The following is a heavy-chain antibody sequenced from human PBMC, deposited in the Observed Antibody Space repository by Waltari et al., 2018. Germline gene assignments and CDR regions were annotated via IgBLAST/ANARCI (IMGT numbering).Heavy chain of an antibody. CDR3: ARERNYGSGSYYNFYYFDY. CDR2: IIPILGTA. D-gene: IGHD3-10*01. Sequence: QVQLVQSGAEVKKPGSSVKVSCKASGGTFSSYAISWVRQAPGQGLEWMGGIIPILGTANYAQKFQGRVTITADESTSTAYMELSSLRSEDTAVYYCARERNYGSGSYYNFYYFDYWGQGTLVTVSS. CDR1: GGTFSSYA. V-gene: IGHV1-69*01. J-gene: IGHJ4*02.